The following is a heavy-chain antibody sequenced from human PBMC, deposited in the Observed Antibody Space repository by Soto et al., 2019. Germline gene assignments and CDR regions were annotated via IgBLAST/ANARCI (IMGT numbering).Heavy chain of an antibody. CDR2: INPSGGST. V-gene: IGHV1-46*03. D-gene: IGHD4-17*01. CDR3: TRLYGDYVGY. Sequence: GASVKVSCKASGYTFTSYYMHWVRQAPGQGLEWMGIINPSGGSTSYAQKFQGRVTMTRDTSTSTVYMELSSLKTEDTAVYYCTRLYGDYVGYWGQGTLVTVSS. CDR1: GYTFTSYY. J-gene: IGHJ4*02.